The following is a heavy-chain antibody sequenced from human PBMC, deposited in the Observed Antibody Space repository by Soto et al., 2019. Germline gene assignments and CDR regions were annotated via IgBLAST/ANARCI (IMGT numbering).Heavy chain of an antibody. CDR2: INPSGGST. J-gene: IGHJ6*03. CDR3: ALLYSSSSVVSYYYMDV. D-gene: IGHD6-6*01. Sequence: QVQLVQSGAEVKKPGASVKVSCKASGYTFTSYYMHWVRQAPGQGLEWMGIINPSGGSTSYAQKFQGRVTMTRDTSTRTVYMELSSLRSEDTAVYYCALLYSSSSVVSYYYMDVWGKGTTVTVSS. CDR1: GYTFTSYY. V-gene: IGHV1-46*01.